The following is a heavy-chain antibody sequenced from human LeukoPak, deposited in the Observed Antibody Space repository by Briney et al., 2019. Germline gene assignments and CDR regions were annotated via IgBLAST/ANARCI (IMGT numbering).Heavy chain of an antibody. CDR3: AKDFVVVPGNVNYFDY. CDR1: EFTFSSYW. D-gene: IGHD2-21*02. V-gene: IGHV3-23*01. J-gene: IGHJ4*02. CDR2: ISGSGDNT. Sequence: GGSLRLSCAASEFTFSSYWMSWVRQAPGKGLEWVSAISGSGDNTYYADSVKGRFTVSRDNSKNTLYVQMKSLRAEDTAVYYCAKDFVVVPGNVNYFDYWGQGTLVTVSS.